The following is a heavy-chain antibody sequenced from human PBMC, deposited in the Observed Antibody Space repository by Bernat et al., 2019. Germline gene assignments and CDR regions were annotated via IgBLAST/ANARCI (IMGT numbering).Heavy chain of an antibody. J-gene: IGHJ3*02. V-gene: IGHV1-3*01. D-gene: IGHD3-10*01. CDR3: ARVVISMARFAFDI. CDR1: GFTFTNYA. Sequence: QVQLVQSGAEVKKPGASVKVSCKASGFTFTNYAIHWLRQAPGQRLEWVGWINADNGDTKYSQKFQNRVTITRNTSASTAYMELSSLRSDDTAVYYCARVVISMARFAFDIWGQGTMVTVST. CDR2: INADNGDT.